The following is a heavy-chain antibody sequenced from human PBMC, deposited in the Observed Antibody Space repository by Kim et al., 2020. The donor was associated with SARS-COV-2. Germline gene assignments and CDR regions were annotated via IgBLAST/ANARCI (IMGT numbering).Heavy chain of an antibody. CDR3: ARHSVPPYDFWSGLNWFDP. D-gene: IGHD3-3*01. Sequence: SETLSLTCTVSGGSISSSSYYWGWIRQPPGKGLEWIGSIYYSGSTYYNPSLKSRVTISVDTSKNQFSLKLSSVTAADTAVYYCARHSVPPYDFWSGLNWFDPWGQGTLVTVSS. CDR1: GGSISSSSYY. CDR2: IYYSGST. V-gene: IGHV4-39*01. J-gene: IGHJ5*02.